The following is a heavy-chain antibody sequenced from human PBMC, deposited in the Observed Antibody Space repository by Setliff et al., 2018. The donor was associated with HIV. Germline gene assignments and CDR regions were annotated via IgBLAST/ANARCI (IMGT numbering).Heavy chain of an antibody. Sequence: GESLKISCKTSGSSFSTYWIAWVRQVPGKGLEWMGIIDPGDSDTRYTPSYQGRIIMSIDRFRSTAYLQWRSLTPSDSALYYCARQRPPGYSSPYTIEYWGQGTLVTVSS. J-gene: IGHJ4*02. CDR2: IDPGDSDT. CDR3: ARQRPPGYSSPYTIEY. V-gene: IGHV5-51*01. D-gene: IGHD6-13*01. CDR1: GSSFSTYW.